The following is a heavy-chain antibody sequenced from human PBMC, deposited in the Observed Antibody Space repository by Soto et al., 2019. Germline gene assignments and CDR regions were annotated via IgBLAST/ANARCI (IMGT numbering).Heavy chain of an antibody. D-gene: IGHD3-10*01. CDR2: ISGSGGST. Sequence: PGGSLRLSCAASGFTFGAYAMSWVRQAPGKGLEWVSAISGSGGSTYYADSVKGRITISRDNSKNTLYVQMNSLRAEDTAVYYCAKLWFGETAHFDYWGQGTLVTVSS. J-gene: IGHJ4*02. CDR1: GFTFGAYA. CDR3: AKLWFGETAHFDY. V-gene: IGHV3-23*01.